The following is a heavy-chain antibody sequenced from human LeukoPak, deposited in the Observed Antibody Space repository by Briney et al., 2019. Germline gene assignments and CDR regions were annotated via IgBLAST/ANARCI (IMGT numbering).Heavy chain of an antibody. V-gene: IGHV5-51*01. CDR3: ARRYCSSITCYSPLDH. CDR1: GYTFTSYW. J-gene: IGHJ4*02. Sequence: GESLKISCKGYGYTFTSYWIGWLGQLPGKGLEWMGIIYPDDSNTRYSPSFEGQVTISADKSIRTAYLQWSSLKASDTAMYYCARRYCSSITCYSPLDHWGQGTLVTVSS. CDR2: IYPDDSNT. D-gene: IGHD2-2*02.